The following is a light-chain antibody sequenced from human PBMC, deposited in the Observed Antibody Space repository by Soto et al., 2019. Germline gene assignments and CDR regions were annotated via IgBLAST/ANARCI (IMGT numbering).Light chain of an antibody. CDR3: TAWDDTLRGVL. J-gene: IGLJ2*01. Sequence: QYVLTQPPSASGTPGQRVTISCSGSSSNIGVNFVYWYQQLPGTAPRLLIYRNNQRPSGVPDRFSGSKSGTSASLAISGLRSEDEADYYCTAWDDTLRGVLFGGGTKLTVL. CDR2: RNN. CDR1: SSNIGVNF. V-gene: IGLV1-47*01.